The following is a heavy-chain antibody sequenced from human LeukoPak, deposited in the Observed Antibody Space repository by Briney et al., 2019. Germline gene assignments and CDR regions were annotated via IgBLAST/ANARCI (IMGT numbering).Heavy chain of an antibody. J-gene: IGHJ3*02. CDR1: GYTFTGQY. Sequence: ASVKVSCKTSGYTFTGQYIHWVRQAPGQGLEWMGWINPNSGGTNYAQNFQGRVTMTRDTSNSTAYMEVSRLISDDTAVYYCARDQASGSQTTWAFDIWGQGTMVTVSS. CDR3: ARDQASGSQTTWAFDI. CDR2: INPNSGGT. D-gene: IGHD1-26*01. V-gene: IGHV1-2*02.